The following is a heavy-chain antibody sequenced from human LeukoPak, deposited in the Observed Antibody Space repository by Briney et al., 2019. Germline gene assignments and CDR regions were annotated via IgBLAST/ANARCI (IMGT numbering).Heavy chain of an antibody. V-gene: IGHV3-23*01. CDR3: ARHDGSSFIYYVDY. CDR1: GFTVSSRA. J-gene: IGHJ4*01. D-gene: IGHD3-10*01. Sequence: GGSLRLSCAASGFTVSSRAMSWVRQAPGKGLDWVSTISNSGYNTWYADSVKGRFTISRDNSPNTLYLQMSSLRAEDTALYFCARHDGSSFIYYVDYWGHGALVTVSS. CDR2: ISNSGYNT.